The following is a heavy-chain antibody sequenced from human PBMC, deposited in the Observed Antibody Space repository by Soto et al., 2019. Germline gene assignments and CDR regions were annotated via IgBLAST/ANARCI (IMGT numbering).Heavy chain of an antibody. CDR3: ARQIHDSDTGPNFQYYFDS. Sequence: PGESLKISCKGSGYSFAGYWITWVRQKPGEGLEWMGRIDPSDSQTYYSPSFRGHVTISVTKSITTVFLQWSSLRASDTAMYYCARQIHDSDTGPNFQYYFDSWGQGTPVTVS. J-gene: IGHJ4*02. CDR2: IDPSDSQT. D-gene: IGHD5-18*01. V-gene: IGHV5-10-1*01. CDR1: GYSFAGYW.